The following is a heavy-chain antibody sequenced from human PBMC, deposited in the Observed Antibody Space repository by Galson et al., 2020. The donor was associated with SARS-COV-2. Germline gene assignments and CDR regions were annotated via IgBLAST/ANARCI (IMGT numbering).Heavy chain of an antibody. CDR3: ARGSSSHAFDI. CDR1: GFTFSTYG. Sequence: TGGSLRLSCEASGFTFSTYGMDWVRQAPGKGLEWVAVIWYDGSNKYYADSVKGRFTISRDNSKNTLYLQINSLRAEDTAVYYCARGSSSHAFDIWGQGTMVTVSS. J-gene: IGHJ3*02. D-gene: IGHD3-10*01. V-gene: IGHV3-33*01. CDR2: IWYDGSNK.